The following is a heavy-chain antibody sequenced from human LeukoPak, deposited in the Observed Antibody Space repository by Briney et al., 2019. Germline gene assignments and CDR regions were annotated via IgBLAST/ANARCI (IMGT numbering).Heavy chain of an antibody. CDR2: ITNSGYTM. CDR3: ARSRARIAAAVYYFDY. J-gene: IGHJ4*02. Sequence: SGGSLRLSCAAAGFTFDDYFMGWVRQAPGKGLEWASYITNSGYTMYYADSVRGRFTISKDNAKNSLYLHMSGLRAEDTAVYYCARSRARIAAAVYYFDYWGQGTPVTVSS. CDR1: GFTFDDYF. V-gene: IGHV3-11*01. D-gene: IGHD6-13*01.